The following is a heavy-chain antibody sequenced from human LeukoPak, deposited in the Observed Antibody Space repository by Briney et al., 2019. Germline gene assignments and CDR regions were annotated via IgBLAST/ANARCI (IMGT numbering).Heavy chain of an antibody. CDR3: AKAPRRSPDNWFDP. CDR1: GFTSSSYA. V-gene: IGHV3-23*01. J-gene: IGHJ5*02. Sequence: PGGSLRLSCAASGFTSSSYAMSWVRQAPGKGLEWVSAISGSGGSTYYADSVKGRFTISRDNSKNTLYLQMNSLRAEDTAVYYCAKAPRRSPDNWFDPWGQGTLVTVSS. CDR2: ISGSGGST. D-gene: IGHD6-25*01.